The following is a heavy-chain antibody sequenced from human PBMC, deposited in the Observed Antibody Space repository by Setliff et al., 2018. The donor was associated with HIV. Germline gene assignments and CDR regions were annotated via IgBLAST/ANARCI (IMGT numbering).Heavy chain of an antibody. CDR1: GGSFSGYY. Sequence: SETLSLTCAVYGGSFSGYYWTWIRQPPGKGLEWIGEINHSGSTSYNPSLMSRVTISVDTSKDQFSLKLRSVTAADTAIYYCARPYDSLYGWGQGVLVTVSS. V-gene: IGHV4-34*01. J-gene: IGHJ4*02. CDR3: ARPYDSLYG. CDR2: INHSGST. D-gene: IGHD3-22*01.